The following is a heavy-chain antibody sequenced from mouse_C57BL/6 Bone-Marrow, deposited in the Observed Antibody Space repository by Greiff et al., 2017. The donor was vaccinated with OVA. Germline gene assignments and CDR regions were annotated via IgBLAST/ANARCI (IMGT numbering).Heavy chain of an antibody. CDR3: ANAYDYFAY. CDR2: ISSGSSTI. Sequence: EVQLQQSGGGLVKPGGSLKLSCAASGFTFSDYGMHWVRQAPEKGLEWVAYISSGSSTIYYADTVKGRFTISRDNAKNTLFLQMTSLRSEDTAMYYCANAYDYFAYWGQGTLVTVSA. CDR1: GFTFSDYG. D-gene: IGHD2-4*01. J-gene: IGHJ3*01. V-gene: IGHV5-17*01.